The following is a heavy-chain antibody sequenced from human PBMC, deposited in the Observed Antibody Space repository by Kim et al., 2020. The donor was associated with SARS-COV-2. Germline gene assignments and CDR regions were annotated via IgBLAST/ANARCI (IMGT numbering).Heavy chain of an antibody. V-gene: IGHV1-18*01. J-gene: IGHJ4*02. Sequence: ASVKVSCKASGYTFTSYGITWVRQAPGQGLEWMGWINSKNGDTKYAENLQGRVIMTTDISTNTVDLDLGSLTSDDTAVYYCARADDTLTGYVAYWGQGTL. CDR3: ARADDTLTGYVAY. CDR2: INSKNGDT. CDR1: GYTFTSYG. D-gene: IGHD3-9*01.